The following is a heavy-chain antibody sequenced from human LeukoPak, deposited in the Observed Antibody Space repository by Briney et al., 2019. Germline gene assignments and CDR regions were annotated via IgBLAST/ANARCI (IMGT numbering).Heavy chain of an antibody. CDR2: ITGTGSST. D-gene: IGHD6-13*01. CDR1: GFSFSSYA. Sequence: GGSLRLSCAASGFSFSSYAMSWVRQAPGKGLEWVSGITGTGSSTYYADSVKGRFTISRDNSKNTLYLQMNSLRAEDTAVYYCAKGSEQQLVFSYFDYWGQGTLVTVSS. J-gene: IGHJ4*02. V-gene: IGHV3-23*01. CDR3: AKGSEQQLVFSYFDY.